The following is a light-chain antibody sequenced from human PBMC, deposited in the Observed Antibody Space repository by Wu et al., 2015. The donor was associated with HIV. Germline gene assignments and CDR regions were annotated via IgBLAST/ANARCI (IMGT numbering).Light chain of an antibody. V-gene: IGKV3-15*01. J-gene: IGKJ1*01. Sequence: ELVMTQSPATLSVSPGERATLSCRASESVRSKLAWYQQKPGQAPRLLIYGASTRATGIPARFSGSGSETEFTLTISSPQSEDFAVYYCQQYNDYRWTFGQGTRVDIK. CDR1: ESVRSK. CDR2: GAS. CDR3: QQYNDYRWT.